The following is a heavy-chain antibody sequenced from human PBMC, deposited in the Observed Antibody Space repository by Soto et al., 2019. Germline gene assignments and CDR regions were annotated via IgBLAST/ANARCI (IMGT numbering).Heavy chain of an antibody. CDR1: GGTFSSYA. V-gene: IGHV1-69*12. CDR2: IIPIFGTA. CDR3: AREVQAAAGTDWFDP. J-gene: IGHJ5*02. Sequence: QVQLVQSGAEVKKPGSSVKVSCKASGGTFSSYAISWVRQAPGKGLGGMGGIIPIFGTANYAQKFQGRVTITADESTSTAYMELSSLRSEDTAVYYCAREVQAAAGTDWFDPWGQGTLVTVSS. D-gene: IGHD6-13*01.